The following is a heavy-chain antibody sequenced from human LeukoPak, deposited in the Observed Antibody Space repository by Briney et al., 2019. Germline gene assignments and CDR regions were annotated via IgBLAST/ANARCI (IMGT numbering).Heavy chain of an antibody. V-gene: IGHV1-46*01. CDR2: INPSGGST. CDR1: GYTFTSYY. J-gene: IGHJ6*01. Sequence: ASVKVSCKASGYTFTSYYMHWVRQAPEQGLEWMGIINPSGGSTSYAQKFQGRVTMTRDTSTSTVYMELSSLRSEDTAVYYCARDLRIVGATGDYYHCMDGWGQGTTVTVSS. CDR3: ARDLRIVGATGDYYHCMDG. D-gene: IGHD1-26*01.